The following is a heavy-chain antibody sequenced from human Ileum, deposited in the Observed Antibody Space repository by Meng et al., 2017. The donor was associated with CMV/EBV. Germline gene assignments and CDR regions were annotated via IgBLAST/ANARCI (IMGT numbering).Heavy chain of an antibody. CDR3: ARGHCSSTSCYGGDWFDP. CDR1: GGSISSSSYD. D-gene: IGHD2-2*01. V-gene: IGHV4-39*07. J-gene: IGHJ5*02. CDR2: IYYSGST. Sequence: QRQLHESGPGLVKPSETLSPTCTVSGGSISSSSYDWGWIRQPPGKGLEWIGSIYYSGSTYYNPSLKSRVTISVDTSKNQFSLKLSSVTAADTAVYYCARGHCSSTSCYGGDWFDPWGQGTLVTVSS.